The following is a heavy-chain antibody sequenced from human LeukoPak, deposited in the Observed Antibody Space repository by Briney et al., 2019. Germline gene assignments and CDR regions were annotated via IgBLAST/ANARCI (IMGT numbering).Heavy chain of an antibody. Sequence: PGGSLRLSCAATGFSVSNNYMGWVRQAPGMRLEWVSTITTSGGTYYADSVKGRFTISRDNSKNTLSLQMNSLRADDTAVYYCARDGEPRYWGSGYYYGMDVWGQGTTVTVSS. CDR1: GFSVSNNY. CDR2: ITTSGGT. J-gene: IGHJ6*02. CDR3: ARDGEPRYWGSGYYYGMDV. V-gene: IGHV3-53*01. D-gene: IGHD7-27*01.